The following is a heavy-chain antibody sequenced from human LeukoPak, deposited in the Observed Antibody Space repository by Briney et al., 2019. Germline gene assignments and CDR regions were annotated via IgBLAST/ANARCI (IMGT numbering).Heavy chain of an antibody. CDR3: AKGNIVGGGYFDY. D-gene: IGHD2/OR15-2a*01. CDR1: GFTSSSYA. Sequence: GGSLRLSCAASGFTSSSYAMSWVRQAPGKGLEWVSAISGSGGSIYYADSVKGRFTISRDNSKNTLYLQMNSLRAEDTAVYYCAKGNIVGGGYFDYWGQGTLVTVSS. V-gene: IGHV3-23*01. J-gene: IGHJ4*02. CDR2: ISGSGGSI.